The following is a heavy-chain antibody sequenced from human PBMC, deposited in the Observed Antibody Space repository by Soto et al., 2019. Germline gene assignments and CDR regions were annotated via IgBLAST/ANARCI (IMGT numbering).Heavy chain of an antibody. CDR1: GFTFSRYA. V-gene: IGHV1-18*01. CDR3: ARGLKRGAVAGPNDAFDI. CDR2: ISGYNGNT. J-gene: IGHJ3*02. D-gene: IGHD6-19*01. Sequence: GASVKVSCKASGFTFSRYAINWVRQAPGQGLEWMGFISGYNGNTNYAQNLQGRVTMTTDTSTTTAYMELGSLTSDDTAVYYCARGLKRGAVAGPNDAFDIWGKGTMVTVSS.